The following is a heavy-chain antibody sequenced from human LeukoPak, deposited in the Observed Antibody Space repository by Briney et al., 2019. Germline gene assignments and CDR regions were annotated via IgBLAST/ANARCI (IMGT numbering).Heavy chain of an antibody. CDR2: ISSSGGTI. D-gene: IGHD1-26*01. V-gene: IGHV3-48*03. CDR1: GFTFSSYE. Sequence: GGSLRLSCAASGFTFSSYEMNWVRQAPGKGLEWVSYISSSGGTIYYADSVKGRFTISRDNAKSSLYLQMNSLSAEDTAVYYCARPTAVGATPRAFDIWGQGTMVIVSS. J-gene: IGHJ3*02. CDR3: ARPTAVGATPRAFDI.